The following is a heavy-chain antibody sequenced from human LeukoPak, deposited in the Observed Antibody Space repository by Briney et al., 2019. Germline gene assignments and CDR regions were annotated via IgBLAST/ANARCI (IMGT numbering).Heavy chain of an antibody. CDR3: ARENAVAGLPFDY. J-gene: IGHJ4*02. V-gene: IGHV4-59*12. CDR2: IYYSGST. CDR1: GGSISSYY. Sequence: PSETLSLTCTVSGGSISSYYWSWIRQPPGKGLEWIGYIYYSGSTNYNPSLKSRVTISVDTSKNQFSLKLSSVTAADTAVYYCARENAVAGLPFDYWGQGTLVTVSS. D-gene: IGHD6-19*01.